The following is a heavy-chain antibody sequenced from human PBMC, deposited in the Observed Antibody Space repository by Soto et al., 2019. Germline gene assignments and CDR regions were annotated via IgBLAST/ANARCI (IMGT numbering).Heavy chain of an antibody. CDR2: IYYSGST. Sequence: PSETLSLTCTVSGGSISSGGYYWTWIRQHPGKGLEWIGYIYYSGSTYYNPSLKSRLTISVDTSKNQFSLKLNPVTAADTAVYYCAREWFANDNWFDPWGQGIMVTVSS. CDR1: GGSISSGGYY. J-gene: IGHJ5*02. V-gene: IGHV4-31*03. CDR3: AREWFANDNWFDP. D-gene: IGHD3-10*01.